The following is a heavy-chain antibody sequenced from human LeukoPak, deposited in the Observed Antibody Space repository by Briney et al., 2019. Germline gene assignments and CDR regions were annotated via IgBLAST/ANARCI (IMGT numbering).Heavy chain of an antibody. J-gene: IGHJ4*02. Sequence: GGSLRLXCAASGFTFDDYGMSWVRQAPGKELEWVSGINWNGGSTGYADSVKGRFTISRDNAKNSLYLQMNSLRAEDTALYYCARDQSGYYDSLAFDYWGQGTLVTVSS. CDR2: INWNGGST. CDR3: ARDQSGYYDSLAFDY. D-gene: IGHD3-3*01. CDR1: GFTFDDYG. V-gene: IGHV3-20*04.